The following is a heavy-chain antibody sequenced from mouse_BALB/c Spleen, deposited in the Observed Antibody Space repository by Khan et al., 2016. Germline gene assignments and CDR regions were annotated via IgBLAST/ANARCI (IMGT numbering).Heavy chain of an antibody. CDR1: GFTFSSYA. CDR2: ISSGGTT. Sequence: EVELVESGGGLVKPGGSLKFSCAASGFTFSSYAMSWVRQTPEQRLEWVASISSGGTTYYPDSVKGRFTISRDDARNILYLQMNSLRSEDTAIYYCAREEKALDYWGQGTSVTVSS. J-gene: IGHJ4*01. V-gene: IGHV5-6-5*01. CDR3: AREEKALDY.